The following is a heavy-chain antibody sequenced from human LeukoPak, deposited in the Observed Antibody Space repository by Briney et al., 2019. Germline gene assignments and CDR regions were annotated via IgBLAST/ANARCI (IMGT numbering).Heavy chain of an antibody. J-gene: IGHJ5*02. CDR1: GYTVTSYY. CDR3: ARIPNYDFWSGYYEGGWFDP. D-gene: IGHD3-3*01. Sequence: ASVKVSCKASGYTVTSYYMHWVRQAPGQGLEWMAILNPSGGSSSYAQKFQGRATLTRATSTSTVYMELSSLRSEDTAVYYCARIPNYDFWSGYYEGGWFDPWGQGTLVTVSS. V-gene: IGHV1-46*01. CDR2: LNPSGGSS.